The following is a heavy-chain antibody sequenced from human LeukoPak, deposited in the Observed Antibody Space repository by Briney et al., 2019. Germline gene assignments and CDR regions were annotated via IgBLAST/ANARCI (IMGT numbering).Heavy chain of an antibody. D-gene: IGHD1-26*01. CDR1: GFIFSSYS. CDR2: ISSSSSTM. V-gene: IGHV3-48*04. CDR3: ARDSGNYLDAFDI. Sequence: PGGSLRLSCAASGFIFSSYSMNWVRQAPGKGLEWVSYISSSSSTMYYAASVKGRFTISRDNAKNSLDLQMNSLRAEDTAVYYCARDSGNYLDAFDIWGQGTMVTVSS. J-gene: IGHJ3*02.